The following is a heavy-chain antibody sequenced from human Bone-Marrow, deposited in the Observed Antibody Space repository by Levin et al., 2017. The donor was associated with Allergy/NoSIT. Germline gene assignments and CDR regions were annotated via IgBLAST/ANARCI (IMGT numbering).Heavy chain of an antibody. Sequence: KAGGSLRLSCAASGFTFSSYYMNWVRQAPGKGLEWVSSISLSSTSIYYPDSVKGRFTISRDNAKNSLYLQMNSLRAEDTAVYYCARHRGDYRLYYFDYWGQGTLVTVSS. CDR1: GFTFSSYY. D-gene: IGHD4-17*01. CDR2: ISLSSTSI. CDR3: ARHRGDYRLYYFDY. J-gene: IGHJ4*02. V-gene: IGHV3-21*01.